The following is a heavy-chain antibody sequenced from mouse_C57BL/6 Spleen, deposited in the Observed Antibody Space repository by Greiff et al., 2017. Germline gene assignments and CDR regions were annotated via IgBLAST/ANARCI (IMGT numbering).Heavy chain of an antibody. CDR1: GYTFTSYW. CDR2: IHPNSGST. V-gene: IGHV1-64*01. J-gene: IGHJ1*03. Sequence: QVQLKQPGAELVKPGASVKLSCKASGYTFTSYWMHWVKQRPGQGLEWIGMIHPNSGSTNYNEKFKSKATLTVDKSSSTAYMQLSSLTSEDSAVYYCARKFYYGSSYRYFDVWGTGTTVTVSS. CDR3: ARKFYYGSSYRYFDV. D-gene: IGHD1-1*01.